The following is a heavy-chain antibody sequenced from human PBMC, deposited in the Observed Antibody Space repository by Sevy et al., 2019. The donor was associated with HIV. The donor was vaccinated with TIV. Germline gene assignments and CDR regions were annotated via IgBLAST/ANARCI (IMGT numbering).Heavy chain of an antibody. Sequence: SETLSLTCSVSGASISSTIYYWAWIRQSPGKGLEWFGSIHHSGSTYYNLSLKSTVTISVDTSKNQFSLKMNSVTAADTAVYYCAKHCSHYFDNSGYGEAFDIWGQGTKVTVSS. D-gene: IGHD3-22*01. CDR3: AKHCSHYFDNSGYGEAFDI. CDR2: IHHSGST. J-gene: IGHJ3*02. V-gene: IGHV4-39*01. CDR1: GASISSTIYY.